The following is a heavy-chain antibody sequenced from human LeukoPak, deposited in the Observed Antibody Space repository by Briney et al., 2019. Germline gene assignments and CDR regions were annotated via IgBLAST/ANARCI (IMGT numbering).Heavy chain of an antibody. CDR2: ISGSGGST. Sequence: PGGSLRLSCAASGFTFSSYAMSWVRQAPGKGLEWVSAISGSGGSTYYADSVKGRFTISRDNSKNTLYLQMNSLRAEDTAVYYCAKAAWGSYRQSSYYYYYYGMDVWGQGTTVTVSS. CDR1: GFTFSSYA. CDR3: AKAAWGSYRQSSYYYYYYGMDV. J-gene: IGHJ6*02. V-gene: IGHV3-23*01. D-gene: IGHD3-16*02.